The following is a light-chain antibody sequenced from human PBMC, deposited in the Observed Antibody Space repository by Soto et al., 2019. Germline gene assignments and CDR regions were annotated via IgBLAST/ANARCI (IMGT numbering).Light chain of an antibody. CDR3: SSYTGRSTRV. V-gene: IGLV2-14*01. CDR1: SSDFGGYNY. J-gene: IGLJ1*01. CDR2: GVS. Sequence: QSVLTQPASVSGSPGQSITISCTGTSSDFGGYNYVSWYQHHPGKAPKLIIYGVSDRPSGVSNRFSGSKSGNTASLTISGLQAEDEADYYCSSYTGRSTRVFGTGTKVTDL.